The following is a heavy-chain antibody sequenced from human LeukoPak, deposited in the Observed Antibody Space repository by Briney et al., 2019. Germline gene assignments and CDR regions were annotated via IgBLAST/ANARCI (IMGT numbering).Heavy chain of an antibody. J-gene: IGHJ4*02. CDR1: GGSFSGYY. Sequence: SDTLSLTCAVYGGSFSGYYWSWVRQPPGEGLEWIGEINHSGGTNCNPSLKSRVTISVDTPKNQFSLKLSSVTAADTAVYYCARGGKYCSSTTCYVAYWGQGALVTVSS. CDR3: ARGGKYCSSTTCYVAY. D-gene: IGHD2-2*01. V-gene: IGHV4-34*01. CDR2: INHSGGT.